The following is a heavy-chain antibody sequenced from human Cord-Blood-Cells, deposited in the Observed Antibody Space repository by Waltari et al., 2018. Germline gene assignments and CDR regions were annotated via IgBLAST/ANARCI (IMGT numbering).Heavy chain of an antibody. V-gene: IGHV1-2*04. Sequence: QVQLVQSGAEVKKPGASVKVSCKASGYTFTGYYMHWVRQAPGQGLEWMGWINPSSGGTNYAQKFQGWVTMTRDTSISTAYMELSRLRADDTAVYYCARGGFPGESANSAFDYWGQGTLVTVSS. J-gene: IGHJ4*02. CDR2: INPSSGGT. CDR3: ARGGFPGESANSAFDY. CDR1: GYTFTGYY. D-gene: IGHD3-10*01.